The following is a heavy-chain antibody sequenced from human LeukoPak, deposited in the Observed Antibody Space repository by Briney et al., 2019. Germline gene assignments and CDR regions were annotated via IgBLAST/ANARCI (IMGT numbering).Heavy chain of an antibody. CDR1: GGSFISYA. CDR2: IIPIFGTA. J-gene: IGHJ4*02. V-gene: IGHV1-69*05. D-gene: IGHD1-26*01. CDR3: ARGTVGATRSYFDY. Sequence: SVTVSCKASGGSFISYAISWVRQAPGQELEGMGGIIPIFGTANYAHKLQGRGTITTDESTSTAHMELSSLRSEDTAVYYCARGTVGATRSYFDYWGQGPLVTVS.